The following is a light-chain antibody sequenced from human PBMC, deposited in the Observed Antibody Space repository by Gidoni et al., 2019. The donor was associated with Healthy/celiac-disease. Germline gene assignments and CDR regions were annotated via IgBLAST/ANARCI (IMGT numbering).Light chain of an antibody. CDR2: GAS. V-gene: IGKV3-15*01. CDR3: QQYNNWPLT. J-gene: IGKJ1*01. Sequence: EKAMTQSPATLSVSPVERVTLSCRASQSVSSNLAWYQQKPGQAPRLLIYGASTRATGIPARFSGSGSGTEFTLTISSLQSEDFAVYYCQQYNNWPLTFGQGTKVDIK. CDR1: QSVSSN.